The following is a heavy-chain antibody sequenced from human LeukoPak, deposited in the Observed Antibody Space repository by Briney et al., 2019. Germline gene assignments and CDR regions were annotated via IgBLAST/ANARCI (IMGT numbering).Heavy chain of an antibody. Sequence: PGGSLRLSCAASGFTFSSYSMNWVRQAPGKGLEWVSSISSSSSYIYCADSVKGRFTISRDNAKNSLYLQMNSLRAEDTAVYYCARDGCSGGSCYYYYGMDVWGQGTTVTVSS. CDR3: ARDGCSGGSCYYYYGMDV. V-gene: IGHV3-21*01. CDR2: ISSSSSYI. D-gene: IGHD2-15*01. CDR1: GFTFSSYS. J-gene: IGHJ6*02.